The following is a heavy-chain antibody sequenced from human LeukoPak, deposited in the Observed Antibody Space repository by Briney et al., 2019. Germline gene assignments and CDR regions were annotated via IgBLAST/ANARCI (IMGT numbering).Heavy chain of an antibody. CDR2: INPIFGTA. CDR3: ARPRKFIVVVTAAIHKYFDF. D-gene: IGHD2-2*01. Sequence: ASVKVSCKASGGTFSSYAISWVRQAPGQGLEWMGGINPIFGTANYAQKFQGRVTITADESTSTVYMELSSLRSEDTAVYYCARPRKFIVVVTAAIHKYFDFWGQGTLVTVSS. J-gene: IGHJ4*02. CDR1: GGTFSSYA. V-gene: IGHV1-69*13.